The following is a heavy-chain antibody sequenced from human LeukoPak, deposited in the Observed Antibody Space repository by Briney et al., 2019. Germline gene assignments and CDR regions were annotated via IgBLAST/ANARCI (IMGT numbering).Heavy chain of an antibody. CDR1: GYTFTGYY. CDR2: INPNSGGT. D-gene: IGHD3-3*01. V-gene: IGHV1-2*02. Sequence: ASVKVSCKASGYTFTGYYMHWVRQAPGQGLEWMGWINPNSGGTNYAQKFQGRVTMTRDTSISTAYMELSRLRSDDTAVYYCARDLSIFGVVTAFDPWGQGTLDTVSS. CDR3: ARDLSIFGVVTAFDP. J-gene: IGHJ5*02.